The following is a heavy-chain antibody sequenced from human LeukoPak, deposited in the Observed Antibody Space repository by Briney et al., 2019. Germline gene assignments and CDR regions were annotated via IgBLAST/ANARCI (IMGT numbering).Heavy chain of an antibody. Sequence: GGSLRLSCAASGFTFSSYSMNWVRQAPGKGLEWVSSISSSSSYIYYADSVKGRFTISRDNSKNTLYLQMNSLRAEDTAMYYCAKDTNFFDSSDYLDAFDIWGQGTMVTVSS. V-gene: IGHV3-21*01. CDR1: GFTFSSYS. CDR3: AKDTNFFDSSDYLDAFDI. CDR2: ISSSSSYI. D-gene: IGHD3-22*01. J-gene: IGHJ3*02.